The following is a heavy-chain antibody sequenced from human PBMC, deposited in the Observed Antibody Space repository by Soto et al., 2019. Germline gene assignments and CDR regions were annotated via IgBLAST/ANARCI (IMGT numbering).Heavy chain of an antibody. Sequence: SETLSLTCAVYGGSFSGYYWSWIRQPPGKGLEWIGEINHSGSTNYNPSLKSRVTISVDTSKNQFSLKLSSVTAADTAVYYCARAGQALLWFGELSRGYYYYYGMDVWGQGTTVTVSS. CDR3: ARAGQALLWFGELSRGYYYYYGMDV. D-gene: IGHD3-10*01. CDR1: GGSFSGYY. J-gene: IGHJ6*02. V-gene: IGHV4-34*01. CDR2: INHSGST.